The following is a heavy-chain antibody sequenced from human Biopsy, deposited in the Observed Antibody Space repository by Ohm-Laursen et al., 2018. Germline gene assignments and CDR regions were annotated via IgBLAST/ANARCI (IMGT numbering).Heavy chain of an antibody. CDR1: GYSFTKYY. J-gene: IGHJ6*02. CDR2: INPTGGTT. Sequence: ASVKVSCKASGYSFTKYYINWVRQAPGQGLEWMGIINPTGGTTSCAEKFQGRVTLTRDTSTGTVYLELNSLIYEDTALYYCARDETGSSVFGPCYYGMDVWGQGTTVTVSS. V-gene: IGHV1-46*01. CDR3: ARDETGSSVFGPCYYGMDV. D-gene: IGHD3-9*01.